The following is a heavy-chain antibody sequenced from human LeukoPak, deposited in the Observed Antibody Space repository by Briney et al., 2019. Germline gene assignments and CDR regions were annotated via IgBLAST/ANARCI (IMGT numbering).Heavy chain of an antibody. CDR3: ARDRHSYGYYFDY. CDR2: ISFSSTHI. V-gene: IGHV3-21*06. Sequence: RAGGSLRLSCAASGFIFSNYGMNWVRQAPGKGLEWVSSISFSSTHIYYADSIQGRFTISRDNAENSLYLQMNSLRAEDTAVYYCARDRHSYGYYFDYWGQGTLVTVSS. CDR1: GFIFSNYG. D-gene: IGHD5-18*01. J-gene: IGHJ4*02.